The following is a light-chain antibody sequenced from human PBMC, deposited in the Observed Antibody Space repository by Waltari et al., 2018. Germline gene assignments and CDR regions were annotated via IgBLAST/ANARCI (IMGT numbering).Light chain of an antibody. CDR1: SLTTYA. CDR2: SVD. J-gene: IGLJ2*01. V-gene: IGLV3-19*01. CDR3: NSRDPTTNAVV. Sequence: SSELTQDPAVSVALGQTVRITCQGDSLTTYAPHWYQPRPGQAPNLVIFSVDDRPSAIPDRFSGSLSGETASWTITGTQAEDEADYYCNSRDPTTNAVVFGGGTRLTVL.